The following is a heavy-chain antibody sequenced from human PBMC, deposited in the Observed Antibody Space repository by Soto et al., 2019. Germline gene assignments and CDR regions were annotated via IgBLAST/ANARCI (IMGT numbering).Heavy chain of an antibody. Sequence: PSETLSLTCAVYGGSFSCYYWSWIRQPPGKGLEWIGEINHSGSTNYNPSLKSRVTISVDTSKNQFSLKLSSVTAADTAVYYCARKGTYYYDSSGYYGYWGQGTLVTVSS. J-gene: IGHJ4*02. CDR2: INHSGST. D-gene: IGHD3-22*01. CDR3: ARKGTYYYDSSGYYGY. CDR1: GGSFSCYY. V-gene: IGHV4-34*01.